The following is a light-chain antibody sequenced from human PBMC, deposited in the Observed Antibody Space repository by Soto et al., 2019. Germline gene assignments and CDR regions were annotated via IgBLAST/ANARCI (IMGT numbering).Light chain of an antibody. CDR3: QQYYSYPPLT. CDR1: QGISSY. V-gene: IGKV1-8*01. J-gene: IGKJ4*01. Sequence: AIRMTQSPSSLSASTGDRVTITCRASQGISSYLAWYQQKPGKAPKLLIYAASTLQSGVPSRFSGSGSGTDFTITISCRQSEDFATYSCQQYYSYPPLTFGGGTKVEIK. CDR2: AAS.